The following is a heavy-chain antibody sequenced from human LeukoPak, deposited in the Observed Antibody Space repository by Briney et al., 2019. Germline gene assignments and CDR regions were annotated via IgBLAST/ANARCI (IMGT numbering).Heavy chain of an antibody. J-gene: IGHJ5*02. V-gene: IGHV1-46*01. CDR3: ARGTPEFNWFDP. D-gene: IGHD1/OR15-1a*01. CDR1: GYTFTSYY. CDR2: INPSGGST. Sequence: ASVKVSCKASGYTFTSYYMHWARQAPGQGLEWMGIINPSGGSTSYAQKFQGRVTMTRDMSTSTVYMELSSLRSKDTAVYYCARGTPEFNWFDPWGQGTLVTVSS.